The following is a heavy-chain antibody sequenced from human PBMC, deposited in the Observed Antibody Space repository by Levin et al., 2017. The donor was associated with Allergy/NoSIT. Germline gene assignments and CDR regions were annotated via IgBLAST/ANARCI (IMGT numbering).Heavy chain of an antibody. CDR1: GYTFTSYG. Sequence: VASVKVSCKASGYTFTSYGISWVRQAPGQGLEWMGWISAYNGNTNYAQKLQGRVTMTTDTSTSTAYMELRSLRSDDTAVYYCARDDYYYDSSGYREYDAFDIWGQGTMVTVSS. D-gene: IGHD3-22*01. CDR2: ISAYNGNT. CDR3: ARDDYYYDSSGYREYDAFDI. V-gene: IGHV1-18*01. J-gene: IGHJ3*02.